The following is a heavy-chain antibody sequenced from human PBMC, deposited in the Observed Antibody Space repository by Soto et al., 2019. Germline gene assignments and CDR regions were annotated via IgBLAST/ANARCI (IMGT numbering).Heavy chain of an antibody. V-gene: IGHV1-18*01. CDR2: ISAYNGNT. Sequence: QLQLVQSGAEVKKPGASVKVSCKASGYTFTSFSWVRQAPGQGLEWMGWISAYNGNTNYAQKLQGRVTMTTDTSTSTAYMELRSLRSHDTAVYYCASETSVNAFEVWGQGTMVTVSS. D-gene: IGHD3-3*01. CDR1: GYTFTS. CDR3: ASETSVNAFEV. J-gene: IGHJ3*01.